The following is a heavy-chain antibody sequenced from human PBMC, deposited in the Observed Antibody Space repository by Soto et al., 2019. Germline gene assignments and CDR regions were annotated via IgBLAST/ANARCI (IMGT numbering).Heavy chain of an antibody. Sequence: SVKVSCKASGGTFSSYAISWVRQAPGQGLEWMGGIIPIFGTANYAQKFQGRVTITADKSTSTAYMELSSLRSEDTAVYYCARGDRGYSYGYYHYWGQGTLVTVSS. CDR2: IIPIFGTA. J-gene: IGHJ4*02. D-gene: IGHD5-18*01. CDR3: ARGDRGYSYGYYHY. CDR1: GGTFSSYA. V-gene: IGHV1-69*06.